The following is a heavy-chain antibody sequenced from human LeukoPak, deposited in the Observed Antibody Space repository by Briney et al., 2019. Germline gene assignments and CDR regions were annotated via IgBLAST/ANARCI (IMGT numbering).Heavy chain of an antibody. J-gene: IGHJ3*02. D-gene: IGHD3-3*01. Sequence: PSETLSLTCTVSGGSASTYYWSWIRQPPGKGLEWIGYLYYSGSTNYNPSLKSRLTISLGTSKNQFSLKLSSVTAADTAVYYCARITDRTIFGEIMHGFDIWGQGTPVTVSS. V-gene: IGHV4-59*08. CDR3: ARITDRTIFGEIMHGFDI. CDR2: LYYSGST. CDR1: GGSASTYY.